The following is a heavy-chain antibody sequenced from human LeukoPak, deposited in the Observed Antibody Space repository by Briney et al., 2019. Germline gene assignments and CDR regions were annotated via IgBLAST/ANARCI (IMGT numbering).Heavy chain of an antibody. D-gene: IGHD2-2*01. CDR1: GFSFSNAW. CDR3: TTIRYGSSTSCSY. V-gene: IGHV3-15*01. CDR2: IKSNTDGGTT. Sequence: GGSLRLSCAASGFSFSNAWMSWVRQAPGQGLEWVGRIKSNTDGGTTDYAAPVKGSITISRDDSKNTLYLQMNSLKTEDTAVYYCTTIRYGSSTSCSYWGQGTLVTVSS. J-gene: IGHJ4*02.